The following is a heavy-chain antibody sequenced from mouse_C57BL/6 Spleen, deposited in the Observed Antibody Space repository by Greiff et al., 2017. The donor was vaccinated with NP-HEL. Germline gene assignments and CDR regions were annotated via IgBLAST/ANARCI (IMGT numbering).Heavy chain of an antibody. J-gene: IGHJ4*01. V-gene: IGHV5-12*01. CDR2: ISNGGGST. CDR3: ATVRFSYAMDY. CDR1: GFTFSDYY. Sequence: EVKLVESGGGLVQPGGSLKLSCAASGFTFSDYYMYWVRQTPEKRLEWVAYISNGGGSTYYPDTVKGRFTISRDNAKNTLYLQMSRLKSEDTAMYYCATVRFSYAMDYWGQGTSVTVSS.